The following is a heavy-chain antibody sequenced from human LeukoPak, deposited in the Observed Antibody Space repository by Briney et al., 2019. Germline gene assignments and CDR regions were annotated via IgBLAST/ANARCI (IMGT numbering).Heavy chain of an antibody. CDR2: IYTSGST. CDR1: GGSISSGSYY. V-gene: IGHV4-61*02. CDR3: ARLSLKVLEWSPTKGKETHYFDY. J-gene: IGHJ4*02. D-gene: IGHD3-3*01. Sequence: SETLSLTCTVSGGSISSGSYYWSWIRQPAGKGLEWIGRIYTSGSTNYNPSLKSRVTISVDTSKNQFSLKLSSVTAADTAVYYCARLSLKVLEWSPTKGKETHYFDYWGQGTLVTVSS.